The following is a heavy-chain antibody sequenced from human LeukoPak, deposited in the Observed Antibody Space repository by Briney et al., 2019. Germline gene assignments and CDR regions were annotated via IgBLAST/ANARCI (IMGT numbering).Heavy chain of an antibody. V-gene: IGHV3-23*01. J-gene: IGHJ3*02. Sequence: GASLRLSCAASGFTFSSYAMSWVRQAPGKGLEWVSAISGSGGSTYYADSVKGRFTISRDNSKNTLYLQMNSLRAEDTAVYYYAKEAYYYDSSGYYYANAFDIWGQGTMVTVSS. CDR1: GFTFSSYA. CDR3: AKEAYYYDSSGYYYANAFDI. CDR2: ISGSGGST. D-gene: IGHD3-22*01.